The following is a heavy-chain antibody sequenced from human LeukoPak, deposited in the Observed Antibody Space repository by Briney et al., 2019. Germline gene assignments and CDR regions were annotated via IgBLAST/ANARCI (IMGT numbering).Heavy chain of an antibody. D-gene: IGHD3-9*01. J-gene: IGHJ4*02. CDR2: IYYSGST. CDR3: ARGRSDQSRYFDWLSWFDY. CDR1: GGSISSYY. Sequence: SETLSLTCTVSGGSISSYYWSWIRQPPGKGLEWIGYIYYSGSTNYNPSLKSRVTISVDTSKNQFSLKLSSVTAADTAVYYCARGRSDQSRYFDWLSWFDYWGQGTLVTVSS. V-gene: IGHV4-59*01.